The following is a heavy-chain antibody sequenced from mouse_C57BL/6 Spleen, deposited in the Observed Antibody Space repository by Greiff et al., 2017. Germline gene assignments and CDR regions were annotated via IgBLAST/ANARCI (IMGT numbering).Heavy chain of an antibody. CDR1: GYTFTSYW. Sequence: QVQLQQPGPELVKPGASVKLSCKASGYTFTSYWMHWVKQRPGQGLEWIGNINPSNGGTNYNEKFKSKATLTVDKSSSTAYMQLSSLTSEDTAVYYWVYSFFYIRRYYFDYWGQGTTLTVSS. CDR2: INPSNGGT. J-gene: IGHJ2*01. D-gene: IGHD1-1*01. CDR3: VYSFFYIRRYYFDY. V-gene: IGHV1-53*01.